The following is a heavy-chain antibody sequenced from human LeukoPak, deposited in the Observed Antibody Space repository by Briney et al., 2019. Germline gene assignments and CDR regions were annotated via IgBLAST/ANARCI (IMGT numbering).Heavy chain of an antibody. CDR2: IYHSGRT. D-gene: IGHD6-19*01. CDR3: ARSYDTGWYEDY. J-gene: IGHJ4*02. CDR1: DGSISSNHW. Sequence: PSGTLSLTCVVSDGSISSNHWWSWVRQPPGKGLEWIGEIYHSGRTNYNPSLKSRVTISVDKSKNQFSLNRNSVTAADTAVYYCARSYDTGWYEDYWGQGTLVTVSS. V-gene: IGHV4-4*02.